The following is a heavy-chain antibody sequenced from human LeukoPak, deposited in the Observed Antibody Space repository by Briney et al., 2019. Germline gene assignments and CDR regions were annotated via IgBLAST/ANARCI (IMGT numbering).Heavy chain of an antibody. Sequence: AGRSLRLSCAASGFTFSSYGMHWVRQAPGKGLEWVAVTWYDGSNKYYADSVKGRFTISRDNSKNTLYLQMNSLRAEDTAVYYCAKQGWELPHFDYWGQGTLVTVSS. J-gene: IGHJ4*02. V-gene: IGHV3-33*06. CDR2: TWYDGSNK. CDR1: GFTFSSYG. CDR3: AKQGWELPHFDY. D-gene: IGHD1-26*01.